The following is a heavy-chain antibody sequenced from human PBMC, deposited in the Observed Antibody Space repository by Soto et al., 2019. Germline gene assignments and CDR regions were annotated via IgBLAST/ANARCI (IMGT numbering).Heavy chain of an antibody. J-gene: IGHJ6*02. CDR1: GYTFTSDG. D-gene: IGHD3-3*01. Sequence: ASVKVSCKASGYTFTSDGISWVRQAPGQGLEWMGWISAYNGNTNYAQKLQGRVTMTTDTSTSTAYMELRSLRSDDTAVYYCARDHYDSWSGYPALGMDVWGQGTTVTVSS. CDR3: ARDHYDSWSGYPALGMDV. CDR2: ISAYNGNT. V-gene: IGHV1-18*04.